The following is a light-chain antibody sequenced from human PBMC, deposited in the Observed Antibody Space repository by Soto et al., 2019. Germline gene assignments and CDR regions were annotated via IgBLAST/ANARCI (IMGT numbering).Light chain of an antibody. CDR3: SSYTTSNTRQIV. CDR1: SSDVGGYSY. CDR2: DVS. V-gene: IGLV2-14*03. Sequence: QSVLNQPASVSGSPGQSITISCTGTSSDVGGYSYVSWYQHHPGKAPKLIIYDVSNRPSGVSNRFSGSKSGNTASLTISGLQPEDEADYYCSSYTTSNTRQIVFGTGTKVTVL. J-gene: IGLJ1*01.